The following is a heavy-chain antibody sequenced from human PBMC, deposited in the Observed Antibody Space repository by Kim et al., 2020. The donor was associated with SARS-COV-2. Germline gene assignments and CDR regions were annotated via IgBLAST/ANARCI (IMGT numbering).Heavy chain of an antibody. CDR2: ISWNSGSI. CDR3: AKDIHRGGITAAGE. CDR1: GFTFHQYA. Sequence: GGSLRLSCAASGFTFHQYAMYWVRQPPGKGLEWVSGISWNSGSIGYADSVKGRFTISRDNAKNALYLQMNSLRVEDTALYYCAKDIHRGGITAAGEWGQGTLVTVSS. V-gene: IGHV3-9*01. J-gene: IGHJ4*02. D-gene: IGHD6-13*01.